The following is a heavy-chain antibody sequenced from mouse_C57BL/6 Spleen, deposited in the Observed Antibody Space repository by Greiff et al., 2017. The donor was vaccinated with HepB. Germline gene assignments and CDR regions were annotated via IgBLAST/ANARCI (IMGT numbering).Heavy chain of an antibody. V-gene: IGHV1-5*01. CDR1: GYTFTSYW. D-gene: IGHD2-3*01. Sequence: VQLQQSGTVLARPGASVKMSCKTSGYTFTSYWMHWVKQRPGQGLEWIGAIYPGNSDTSYNQKFKGKAKLTAVTSASTAYMELSSLTSEDSAVYFCANLYDGYYWFAYWGQGTLVTVSA. CDR3: ANLYDGYYWFAY. CDR2: IYPGNSDT. J-gene: IGHJ3*01.